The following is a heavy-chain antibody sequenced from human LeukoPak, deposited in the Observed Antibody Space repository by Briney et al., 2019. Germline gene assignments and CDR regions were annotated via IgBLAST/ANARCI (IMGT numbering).Heavy chain of an antibody. CDR3: ARVGYTGTWYSSPPFDY. D-gene: IGHD6-13*01. J-gene: IGHJ4*02. CDR2: IYSGGST. Sequence: GGSLRLSCAASGFTVSSNYMSWVRQAPGKGLEWVSVIYSGGSTYYADSVKGRFTISRDDSKNTLYLQMNSLRAEDTAVYYCARVGYTGTWYSSPPFDYWGQGTLVTVSS. CDR1: GFTVSSNY. V-gene: IGHV3-66*01.